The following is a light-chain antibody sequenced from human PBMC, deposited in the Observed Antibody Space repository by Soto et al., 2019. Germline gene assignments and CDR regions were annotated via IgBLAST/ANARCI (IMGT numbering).Light chain of an antibody. CDR3: QQYNNSPQT. V-gene: IGKV1-39*01. J-gene: IGKJ1*01. Sequence: DIQMTQSPSSLSASLGDRVTISCRASQTVSTSLNCYQQKPGTAPPLLIYRASSVKSGVPRSFSGSGSGADFTLTISRLEPEDFAVYFCQQYNNSPQTFGQGTKVDIK. CDR2: RAS. CDR1: QTVSTS.